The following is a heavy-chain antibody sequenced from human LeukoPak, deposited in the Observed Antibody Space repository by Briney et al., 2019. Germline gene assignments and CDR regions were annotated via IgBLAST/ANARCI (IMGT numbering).Heavy chain of an antibody. D-gene: IGHD5-18*01. CDR1: GLPFSNYG. CDR2: IWYDGSKK. CDR3: ARDTAMVPYGMDV. Sequence: GGSLTLSHAPCGLPFSNYGMQGLGQAPRKGLEWVAGIWYDGSKKYYEDSVKGRFTISSDNSKNTLYLQMNSLRAEDTAVYYCARDTAMVPYGMDVWGQGATVTVSS. V-gene: IGHV3-33*01. J-gene: IGHJ6*01.